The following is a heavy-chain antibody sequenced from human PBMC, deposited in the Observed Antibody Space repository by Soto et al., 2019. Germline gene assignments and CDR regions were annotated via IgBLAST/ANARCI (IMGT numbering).Heavy chain of an antibody. CDR2: ISWNSAST. V-gene: IGHV3-9*01. Sequence: EVQLVESGGGLVEPGKSLRLSCVVSGFMYEDFAMHWVRQAPGKGLEWVSGISWNSASTGYADSVTGRFTISRDNAKNSLYLQMRNVTGDDTAMYYCVKDFRRYTNGLDVWGPGTSVTVSS. CDR3: VKDFRRYTNGLDV. D-gene: IGHD5-18*01. J-gene: IGHJ6*02. CDR1: GFMYEDFA.